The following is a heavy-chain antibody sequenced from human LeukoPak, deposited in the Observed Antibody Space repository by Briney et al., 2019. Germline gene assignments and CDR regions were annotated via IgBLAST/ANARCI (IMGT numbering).Heavy chain of an antibody. CDR3: AREGRDGYNYAFDI. D-gene: IGHD5-24*01. V-gene: IGHV3-53*01. CDR1: GFTVSSNY. Sequence: PGGSLRLSCAASGFTVSSNYMSWVRQAPGKGLEWVSVIYSGGSTYYADSVKGRFTISRDNSKNTLYLQMNSLRAEDTAVYYCAREGRDGYNYAFDIWGQGTMVTVSS. J-gene: IGHJ3*02. CDR2: IYSGGST.